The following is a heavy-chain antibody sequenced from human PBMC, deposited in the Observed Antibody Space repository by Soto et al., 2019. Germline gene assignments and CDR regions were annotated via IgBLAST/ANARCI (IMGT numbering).Heavy chain of an antibody. V-gene: IGHV3-73*01. Sequence: GESLKISCVGSGFTFHGSTMHWVRQASGKGLEWIVLISIKPNNYSTVYAASVTGRFTISRDDSNNTAYLQMNSLKTEDTAVYYCVRAYKNSNYYFDYWGRGTLVTVSS. D-gene: IGHD3-10*01. CDR2: ISIKPNNYST. J-gene: IGHJ4*02. CDR1: GFTFHGST. CDR3: VRAYKNSNYYFDY.